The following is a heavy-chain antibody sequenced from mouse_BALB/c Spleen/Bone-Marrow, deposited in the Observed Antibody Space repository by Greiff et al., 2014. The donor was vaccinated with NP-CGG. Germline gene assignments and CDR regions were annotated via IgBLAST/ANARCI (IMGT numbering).Heavy chain of an antibody. V-gene: IGHV1-5*01. J-gene: IGHJ4*01. CDR3: TRGITTVVATRAMDY. CDR1: GYTFTSYW. D-gene: IGHD1-1*01. Sequence: EVQLQQSGTVLARPGASVKMSCKASGYTFTSYWMHWVEQRPGQGLEWIGAIYPGNSDTSYNQKFKGKAKLTAVTSTSTAYMDLSSLTNEDSAVYYCTRGITTVVATRAMDYWGQGTSVTVSS. CDR2: IYPGNSDT.